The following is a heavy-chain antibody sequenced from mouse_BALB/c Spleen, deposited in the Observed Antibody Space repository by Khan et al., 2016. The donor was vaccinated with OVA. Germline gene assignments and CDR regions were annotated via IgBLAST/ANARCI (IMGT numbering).Heavy chain of an antibody. CDR3: ARAYYRYDGYYAMDY. Sequence: QMQLEESGPGLVAPSQSLSITCTVSGFSLSRYNIHWVRQPPGKGLEWLGMIWGGGGTDYYYTLIIRLSISKDNSKSQVFLKMNSLQTDDTAMYYCARAYYRYDGYYAMDYWGQGTSVTVSS. J-gene: IGHJ4*01. CDR2: IWGGGGT. V-gene: IGHV2-6-4*01. CDR1: GFSLSRYN. D-gene: IGHD2-14*01.